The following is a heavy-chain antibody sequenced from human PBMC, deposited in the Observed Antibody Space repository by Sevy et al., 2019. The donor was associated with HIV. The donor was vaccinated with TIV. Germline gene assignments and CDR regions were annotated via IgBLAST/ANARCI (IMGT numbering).Heavy chain of an antibody. D-gene: IGHD1-26*01. CDR1: GFIFSNFA. J-gene: IGHJ1*01. Sequence: GGSLRLSCAASGFIFSNFAMHWVRQAPGKGLEWVAVMSYDGSHQYYADSVRGRFTVSRDNSRNILSLEMNSLRREDTAVYYCARGENNDEFFHHWGQGTLVTVSS. CDR3: ARGENNDEFFHH. CDR2: MSYDGSHQ. V-gene: IGHV3-30*04.